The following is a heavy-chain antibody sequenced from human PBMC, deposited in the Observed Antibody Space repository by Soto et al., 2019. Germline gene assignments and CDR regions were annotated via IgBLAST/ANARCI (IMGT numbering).Heavy chain of an antibody. CDR1: GYTFTSYG. CDR2: ISAYNGNT. V-gene: IGHV1-18*01. Sequence: QVQLVQSGAEVKKPGASVKVSCKASGYTFTSYGISWVRQAPGQGLEWMGWISAYNGNTNYAQKLQGRVTMTTDTSASTADMELRSLRSDDTAVYYWARRSYGSGSASWFDPWGQGTLVTVSS. J-gene: IGHJ5*02. D-gene: IGHD3-10*01. CDR3: ARRSYGSGSASWFDP.